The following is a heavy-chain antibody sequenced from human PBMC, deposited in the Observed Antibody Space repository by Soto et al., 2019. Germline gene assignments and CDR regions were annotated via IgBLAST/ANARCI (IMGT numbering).Heavy chain of an antibody. Sequence: QVQLQQSGPGLVKPSQTLSLTCAISGDNVSSNTAAWSWIRQSPSRGLEWLGRTFYRSKWYNNYALSVKSRLTINPDTSKNQFSLHLSSVTPEDTAVYYCARDAESTLRFPYGMDVWGQGTTVTVSS. CDR2: TFYRSKWYN. CDR1: GDNVSSNTAA. CDR3: ARDAESTLRFPYGMDV. V-gene: IGHV6-1*01. D-gene: IGHD2-15*01. J-gene: IGHJ6*02.